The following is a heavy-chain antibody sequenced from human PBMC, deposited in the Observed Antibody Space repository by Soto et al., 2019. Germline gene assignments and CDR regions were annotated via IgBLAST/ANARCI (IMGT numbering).Heavy chain of an antibody. J-gene: IGHJ4*02. V-gene: IGHV1-46*03. Sequence: ASVKVSCKASVYTFTSSYMHWVRQAPGQGLQYVGMIDPNGGATNYAQRFRGRVSMTRDTSTSSVYMKLSSLRSEDTAVYYCAREKTPTCFFDYWGQGTLVTVSS. CDR2: IDPNGGAT. D-gene: IGHD3-16*01. CDR3: AREKTPTCFFDY. CDR1: VYTFTSSY.